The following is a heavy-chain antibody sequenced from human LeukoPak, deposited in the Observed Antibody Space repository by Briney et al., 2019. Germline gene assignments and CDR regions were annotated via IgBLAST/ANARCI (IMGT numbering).Heavy chain of an antibody. J-gene: IGHJ4*02. D-gene: IGHD6-13*01. CDR2: ISGSGGST. Sequence: GGSLRLSCAASGFTFSSYAMSWVRQAPGKGLEWVSVISGSGGSTYYADSVKGRFTISRDNSKNTLLLQMHSLRAEDTAVYYCAKGLGYSSSWLGDYWGQRTLVTVSS. CDR1: GFTFSSYA. CDR3: AKGLGYSSSWLGDY. V-gene: IGHV3-23*01.